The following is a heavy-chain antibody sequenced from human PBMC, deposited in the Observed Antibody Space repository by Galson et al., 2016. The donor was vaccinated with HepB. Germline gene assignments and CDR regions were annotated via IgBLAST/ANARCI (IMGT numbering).Heavy chain of an antibody. Sequence: SVKVSCKASGGNFNNYAISWMRQAPGQGLEWMGGIISIFSSARYAQQFQGRVIITADESTNIVYMELSSLRSDDTAVYYCARGGPQVGGYNHLYFDLWGQGTLVTVSS. D-gene: IGHD1-14*01. J-gene: IGHJ4*02. CDR1: GGNFNNYA. CDR3: ARGGPQVGGYNHLYFDL. CDR2: IISIFSSA. V-gene: IGHV1-69*13.